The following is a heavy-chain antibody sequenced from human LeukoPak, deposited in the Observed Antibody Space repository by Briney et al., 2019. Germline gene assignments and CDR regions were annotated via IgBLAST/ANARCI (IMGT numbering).Heavy chain of an antibody. CDR3: ARAPGSGWYERYVPDY. CDR2: INPSGGST. D-gene: IGHD6-19*01. J-gene: IGHJ4*02. CDR1: GYTFTSYY. V-gene: IGHV1-46*01. Sequence: ASVKVSCTASGYTFTSYYMHWVRQAPGQGLEWMGIINPSGGSTSYAQKFQGRVTLTRDSSTSTVYMELSSLRSEDTAVYFCARAPGSGWYERYVPDYWGQGTLVTVSS.